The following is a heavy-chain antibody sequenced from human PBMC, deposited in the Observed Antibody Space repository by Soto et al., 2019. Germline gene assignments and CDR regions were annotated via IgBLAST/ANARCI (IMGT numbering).Heavy chain of an antibody. Sequence: QVQLVQSGAEVKKPGASVKVSCKASGYTFTSYAMHWVRQAPGQRLEWMGWINAGNGNTKYSQKFQGRVTITRDTSASTAYMELSSLRSEDTVVYYCARDVAARPNYYFYGMDVWGQGTTVTVSS. CDR3: ARDVAARPNYYFYGMDV. V-gene: IGHV1-3*01. J-gene: IGHJ6*02. CDR2: INAGNGNT. D-gene: IGHD6-6*01. CDR1: GYTFTSYA.